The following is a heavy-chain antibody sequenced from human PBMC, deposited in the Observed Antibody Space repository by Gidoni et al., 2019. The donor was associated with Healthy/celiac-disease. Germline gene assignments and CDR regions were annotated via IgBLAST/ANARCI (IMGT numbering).Heavy chain of an antibody. V-gene: IGHV3-9*01. Sequence: EVQLVESGGGLVQPGRSLRLSCAASGFTFDDYAMHWVRQAPGKGLEWVSGISWNSGSIGYADSVKGRFTISRDNAKNSLYLQMNSLRAEDTALYYCAKEMGATNWYFDLWGRGTLVTVSS. CDR2: ISWNSGSI. CDR3: AKEMGATNWYFDL. CDR1: GFTFDDYA. D-gene: IGHD1-26*01. J-gene: IGHJ2*01.